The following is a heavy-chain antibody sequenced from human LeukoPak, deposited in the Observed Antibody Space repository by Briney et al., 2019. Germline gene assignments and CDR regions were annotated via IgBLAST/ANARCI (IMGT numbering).Heavy chain of an antibody. CDR1: GFTFSSYA. CDR3: AKRSVAGTASPYYFDY. Sequence: PGGSLRLSCAASGFTFSSYAMSWVRQAPGKGLEWGSAICGGGGSTYYADSVKGRFTISRDNSKNTLYLQMNSLRAEDTAVYYCAKRSVAGTASPYYFDYWGQGTLVTVSS. D-gene: IGHD6-19*01. CDR2: ICGGGGST. V-gene: IGHV3-23*01. J-gene: IGHJ4*02.